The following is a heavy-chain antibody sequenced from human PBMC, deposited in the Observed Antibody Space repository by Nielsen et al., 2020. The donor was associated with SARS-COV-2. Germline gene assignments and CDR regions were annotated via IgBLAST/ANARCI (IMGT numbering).Heavy chain of an antibody. CDR2: IHHSGST. Sequence: SETLSLTCAISGGSISRYYWTWIRQSPGKGLEWIGYIHHSGSTNYSPSLKSRVTISMDTSKNQFLLNLNSVTPADTAVYYCARDYFGDYLDAFDIWGQGTMVTVSS. J-gene: IGHJ3*02. V-gene: IGHV4-59*01. D-gene: IGHD4-17*01. CDR3: ARDYFGDYLDAFDI. CDR1: GGSISRYY.